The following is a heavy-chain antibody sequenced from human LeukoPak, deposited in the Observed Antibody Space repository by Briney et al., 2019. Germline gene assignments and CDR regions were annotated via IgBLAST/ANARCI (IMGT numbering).Heavy chain of an antibody. Sequence: SQTLSLTCTVSGGSISSYYWSWIRQPPGKGLEWIGYIYYSGSTNYNPSLKSRVTISVDTSKNQFSLKLSSVTAADTAVYYCARLRMRELLGRFDPWGQGTLVTVSS. CDR1: GGSISSYY. CDR3: ARLRMRELLGRFDP. CDR2: IYYSGST. J-gene: IGHJ5*02. V-gene: IGHV4-59*08. D-gene: IGHD1-26*01.